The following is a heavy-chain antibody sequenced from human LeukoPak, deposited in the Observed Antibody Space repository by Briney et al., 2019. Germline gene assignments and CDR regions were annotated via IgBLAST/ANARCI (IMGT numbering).Heavy chain of an antibody. V-gene: IGHV3-23*01. Sequence: GGSLRLACTAAGFTFSSYVMSWGRLAPGKGLGWVSAISGSATGTFYADSVKGRFTISRDNSKNTHYLQMNSLRVEDTALYYCAKAEVGPLDYWGQGTLVTVSS. D-gene: IGHD1-26*01. CDR2: ISGSATGT. CDR3: AKAEVGPLDY. CDR1: GFTFSSYV. J-gene: IGHJ4*02.